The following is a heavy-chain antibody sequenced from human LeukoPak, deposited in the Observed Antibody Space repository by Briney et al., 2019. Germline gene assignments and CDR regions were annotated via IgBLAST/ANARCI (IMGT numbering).Heavy chain of an antibody. CDR3: ARGLAYCGGDCYTYFDY. Sequence: GGSLRLSCAASGLTFSSYSMNWVRQAPGKGLEWVSSISSSSSYIYYADSVKGRFTISRDNAKNSLYLQMNSLRAEDTAVYYCARGLAYCGGDCYTYFDYWGQGTLVTVSS. V-gene: IGHV3-21*01. CDR2: ISSSSSYI. J-gene: IGHJ4*02. CDR1: GLTFSSYS. D-gene: IGHD2-21*01.